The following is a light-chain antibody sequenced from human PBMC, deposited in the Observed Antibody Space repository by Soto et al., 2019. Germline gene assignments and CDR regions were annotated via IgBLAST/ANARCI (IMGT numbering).Light chain of an antibody. V-gene: IGKV1-5*03. J-gene: IGKJ1*01. CDR3: QHYNSYSEA. CDR1: QSIGVW. CDR2: KAP. Sequence: IQMTQSPSTLSSFVGDRVTITCRASQSIGVWLAWYQQKPGKAPKLLIYKAPSLESGVPSRFSGSGSGTEFTLTISSLQPDDFATYYCQHYNSYSEAFGQGTKVDIK.